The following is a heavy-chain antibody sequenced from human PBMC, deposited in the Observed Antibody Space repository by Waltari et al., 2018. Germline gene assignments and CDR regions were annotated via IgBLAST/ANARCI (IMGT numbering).Heavy chain of an antibody. V-gene: IGHV5-51*01. D-gene: IGHD1-1*01. Sequence: QLVQSGTEVKKPGESLKISCKTSGYSFNNYWLGWVRQMPGKGLEWMGIVRPDNSDTRYSPSFRGQVTISADKSISIAYLQWSSLKASDTAIYYCARHTEDDNGDDWGQGTLVTVSS. CDR3: ARHTEDDNGDD. CDR2: VRPDNSDT. J-gene: IGHJ4*02. CDR1: GYSFNNYW.